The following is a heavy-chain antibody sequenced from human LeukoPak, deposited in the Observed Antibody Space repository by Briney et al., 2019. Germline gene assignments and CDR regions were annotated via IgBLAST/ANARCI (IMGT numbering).Heavy chain of an antibody. D-gene: IGHD1-26*01. Sequence: ASVKVSCKTSGYTFTGYSIHWIRQAPGQGLEWMGRISPESGGTDYGTDYAQRFRGRVTLTWDTSISTAYMDLSGLSSDDTALYYCAKDNMGSIDYWGQGTLVTVSS. V-gene: IGHV1-2*06. CDR1: GYTFTGYS. CDR3: AKDNMGSIDY. J-gene: IGHJ4*02. CDR2: ISPESGGTDYGT.